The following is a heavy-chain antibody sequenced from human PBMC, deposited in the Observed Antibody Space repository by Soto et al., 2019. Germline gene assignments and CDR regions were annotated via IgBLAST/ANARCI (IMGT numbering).Heavy chain of an antibody. D-gene: IGHD3-3*01. J-gene: IGHJ6*02. V-gene: IGHV5-10-1*01. Sequence: PGESLKISCKGSGYSFTSYWISWVRQMPGKGLEGMGRIDPSDSYTNYSPSFQGHVTISADKSISTSYLQLSSLKASDTAMYYCARLAWSGDLYYYYGMDVWGQGTTVTVSS. CDR1: GYSFTSYW. CDR3: ARLAWSGDLYYYYGMDV. CDR2: IDPSDSYT.